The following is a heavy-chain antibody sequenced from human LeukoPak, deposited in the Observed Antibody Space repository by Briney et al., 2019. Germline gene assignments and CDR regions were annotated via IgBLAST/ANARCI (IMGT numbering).Heavy chain of an antibody. Sequence: ASVKVSCKASGGTFSSYAISWVRQAPGQGLEWMGWISAYNGNTNYAQKLQGRVTMTTDTSTCTAYMELRSLRSDDTAVYYCARDGGGPYSSSWLDFDYWGQGTLVTVSS. D-gene: IGHD6-13*01. CDR1: GGTFSSYA. J-gene: IGHJ4*02. V-gene: IGHV1-18*01. CDR3: ARDGGGPYSSSWLDFDY. CDR2: ISAYNGNT.